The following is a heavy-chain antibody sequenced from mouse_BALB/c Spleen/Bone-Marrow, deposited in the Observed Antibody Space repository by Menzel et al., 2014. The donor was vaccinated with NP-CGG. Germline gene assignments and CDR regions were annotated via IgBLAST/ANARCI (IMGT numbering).Heavy chain of an antibody. CDR1: AFTFTDYY. D-gene: IGHD4-1*01. CDR2: IRNKAFGDTT. J-gene: IGHJ4*01. CDR3: ATDIDSDTDVAGTMDY. V-gene: IGHV7-3*02. Sequence: EVMLVESGGGLPQPGGSLRLSCATSAFTFTDYYISWVRQPPGKALERLGFIRNKAFGDTTEYSASLKSRFTISRDNSQRFLYLQMNTLKDEDSGTDFCATDIDSDTDVAGTMDYWGHGTSVTVSS.